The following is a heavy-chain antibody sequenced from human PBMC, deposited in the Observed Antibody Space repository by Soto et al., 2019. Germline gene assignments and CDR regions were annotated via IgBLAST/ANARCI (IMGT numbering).Heavy chain of an antibody. J-gene: IGHJ4*02. CDR3: ARDKAMIVVVTVFDH. D-gene: IGHD3-22*01. V-gene: IGHV3-64*01. Sequence: PGWSLRLSCTASVFTLSNYAMRWVRQGPGKGLEYVSAISSNGGSTYYANSVKGRFTISRDNSKNTLYLQMGSLRAEDMAVYYCARDKAMIVVVTVFDHWGQGT. CDR1: VFTLSNYA. CDR2: ISSNGGST.